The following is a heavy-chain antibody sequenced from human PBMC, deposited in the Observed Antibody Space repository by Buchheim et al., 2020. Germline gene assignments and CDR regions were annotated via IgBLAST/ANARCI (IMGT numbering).Heavy chain of an antibody. CDR3: ARDQKGGAYYYGMDV. CDR1: GYTFTTYT. V-gene: IGHV1-3*04. Sequence: QVQLVQSGAEVKKPGASVKVSCKASGYTFTTYTIHWVRQAPGQGLEWMGWINTGNGRTKYSQKFQGRLTITRDTSASIGYMELSSLRSEDTALYYCARDQKGGAYYYGMDVWGQGTT. J-gene: IGHJ6*02. D-gene: IGHD2-2*01. CDR2: INTGNGRT.